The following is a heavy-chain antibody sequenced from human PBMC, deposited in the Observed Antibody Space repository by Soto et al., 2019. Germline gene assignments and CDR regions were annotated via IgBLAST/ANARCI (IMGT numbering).Heavy chain of an antibody. J-gene: IGHJ4*02. CDR1: GFTFSGYW. CDR3: VRGTSGWAGVDY. D-gene: IGHD6-19*01. CDR2: INPDGSYT. V-gene: IGHV3-74*01. Sequence: EVQLVESGGGLVQPGGSLRLSCAASGFTFSGYWMHWVRQAPGKGLVWVSRINPDGSYTDYADSVKGRFTISRDIAKNTLYLQMNSLRAEDTAVYYCVRGTSGWAGVDYWGQGTLITASS.